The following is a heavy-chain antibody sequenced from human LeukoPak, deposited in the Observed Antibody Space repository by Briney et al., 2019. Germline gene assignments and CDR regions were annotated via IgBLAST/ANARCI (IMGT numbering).Heavy chain of an antibody. D-gene: IGHD1-7*01. CDR3: ARVELNYGMDV. CDR1: GYTFTSYF. J-gene: IGHJ6*02. Sequence: ASVKVSCKASGYTFTSYFMRWVRQAPGQGLEWMGIINPSGGSTSYAQKFQGRVTMTRATSTSTVYMELSSLRSEDTAVYYCARVELNYGMDVWGQGTTVTGSS. V-gene: IGHV1-46*01. CDR2: INPSGGST.